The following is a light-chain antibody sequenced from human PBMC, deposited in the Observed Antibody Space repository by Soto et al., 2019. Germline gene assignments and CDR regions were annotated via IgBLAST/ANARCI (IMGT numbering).Light chain of an antibody. CDR2: KDT. CDR1: VLAKKY. Sequence: SYELTQPSSVSVSPGQTARITCSGDVLAKKYGRWFQQKPGQAPVQVIYKDTERPSEIPARFSGSSSGTTVTLTISGAQFEDEADYYCYSAADHTVGIFGGGTKLTVL. V-gene: IGLV3-27*01. CDR3: YSAADHTVGI. J-gene: IGLJ2*01.